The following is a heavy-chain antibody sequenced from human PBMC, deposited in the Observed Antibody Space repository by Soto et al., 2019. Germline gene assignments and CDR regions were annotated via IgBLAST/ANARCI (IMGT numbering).Heavy chain of an antibody. CDR2: VNPTSGST. CDR3: ARDLAAGDF. J-gene: IGHJ4*02. V-gene: IGHV1-46*03. Sequence: QVQLVQSGAEVKKPGASVKLSCKASGYTFINYYIHWVRQAPGQGLEWMGIVNPTSGSTNYAQKFQGRVTLTRDTSTRTVYMELSSLRFDDTAVYYCARDLAAGDFWGQGTLVPVSS. D-gene: IGHD6-13*01. CDR1: GYTFINYY.